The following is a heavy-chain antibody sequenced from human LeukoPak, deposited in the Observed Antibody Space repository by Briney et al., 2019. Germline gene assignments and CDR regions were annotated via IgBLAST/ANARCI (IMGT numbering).Heavy chain of an antibody. CDR2: MQYDGSVE. CDR1: GFSFSNYG. J-gene: IGHJ4*02. D-gene: IGHD1-26*01. Sequence: AGGSLRLSCVASGFSFSNYGTHWVRQAPGKGLEWVTFMQYDGSVEFYADSVKGRFTISRDNAENSLFLQMNSLRAEDSAVYYCVRRYSGTYFDYWGQGTLVTVSS. CDR3: VRRYSGTYFDY. V-gene: IGHV3-30*02.